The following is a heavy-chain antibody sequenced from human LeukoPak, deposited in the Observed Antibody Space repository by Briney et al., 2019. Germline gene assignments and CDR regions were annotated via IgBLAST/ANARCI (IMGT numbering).Heavy chain of an antibody. J-gene: IGHJ4*02. Sequence: PSETLSLTCSVSGVSVSYGGYCWRWLRQAPGKGLEWIGYIINHSGTTSYNPSLKSRVTISADTSKNLLSLNLRSVTAADTAVYYCASWDIYFDYWGQGTLVTVAS. V-gene: IGHV4-30-2*01. CDR1: GVSVSYGGYC. CDR2: IINHSGTT. D-gene: IGHD1-26*01. CDR3: ASWDIYFDY.